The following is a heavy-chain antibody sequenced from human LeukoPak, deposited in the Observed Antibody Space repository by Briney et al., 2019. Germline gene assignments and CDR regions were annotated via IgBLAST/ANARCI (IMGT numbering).Heavy chain of an antibody. CDR1: GVTFISYS. J-gene: IGHJ5*01. CDR2: ISSSSSYI. V-gene: IGHV3-21*01. Sequence: GESLRLSCAASGVTFISYSMNWVRQAPGKGLEWVSSISSSSSYIYYADSVRGRFTISRDNAKNSLYLQMNSLRAEDTAEYYCARDKLYYGQFDSWGQGTLVTVSS. D-gene: IGHD2-8*01. CDR3: ARDKLYYGQFDS.